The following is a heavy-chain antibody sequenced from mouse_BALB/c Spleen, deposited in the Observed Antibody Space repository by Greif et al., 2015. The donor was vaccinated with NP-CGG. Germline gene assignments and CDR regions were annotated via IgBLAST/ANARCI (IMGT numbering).Heavy chain of an antibody. Sequence: VKVVDSGAELVRPGTSVKVSCKASGYAFTNYFIEWIKQRPGQGLEWTGVINPGSANTNYNEKFKDKATLTADKSSSTAYMQLSSLTSDDSAVYFCARKITGSFDDWGQVTSLTVSS. CDR3: ARKITGSFDD. D-gene: IGHD4-1*01. V-gene: IGHV1-54*03. J-gene: IGHJ2*02. CDR2: INPGSANT. CDR1: GYAFTNYF.